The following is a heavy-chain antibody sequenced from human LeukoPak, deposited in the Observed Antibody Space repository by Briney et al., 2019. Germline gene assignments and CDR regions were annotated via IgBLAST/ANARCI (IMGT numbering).Heavy chain of an antibody. Sequence: ETLSLTCTVSGGSISSSSYYWGWVRQAPGKGLEWVANIKQDGSEKYYVDSVKGRFTISRDNAKNSLYLQMNSLRAEDTAVYYCARQGSKWFGELLKRYYYGMDVWGQGTTVTVSS. J-gene: IGHJ6*02. V-gene: IGHV3-7*01. CDR2: IKQDGSEK. CDR1: GGSISSSSYY. CDR3: ARQGSKWFGELLKRYYYGMDV. D-gene: IGHD3-10*01.